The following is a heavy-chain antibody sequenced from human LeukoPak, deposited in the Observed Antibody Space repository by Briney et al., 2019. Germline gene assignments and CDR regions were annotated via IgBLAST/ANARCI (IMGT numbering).Heavy chain of an antibody. CDR3: AKYVFIYGDPAGYYYGMDV. CDR2: ISYDGNEK. V-gene: IGHV3-30*18. CDR1: GFTFSSYW. D-gene: IGHD4-17*01. Sequence: PGGSLRLSCAASGFTFSSYWMSWVRQAPGKGLEWVSVISYDGNEKYYVDSVKGRFTISRDNSKNTLFLQMNSLRVDDTGVYYCAKYVFIYGDPAGYYYGMDVWGQGTTVTVSS. J-gene: IGHJ6*02.